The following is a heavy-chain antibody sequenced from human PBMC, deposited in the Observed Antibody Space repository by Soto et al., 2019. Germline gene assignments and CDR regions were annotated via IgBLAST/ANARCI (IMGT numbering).Heavy chain of an antibody. D-gene: IGHD3-22*01. V-gene: IGHV3-23*01. Sequence: PGGSLRLSCAASGFTFSSYAMSWVRQAPGKGLEWVSDINKSGGTTHYADSVEGRFTISRDNSNNTLYLQMKSLTAEDTAFYYCARYCYDRLAGYLQHWGRGTLVTVSS. CDR1: GFTFSSYA. CDR3: ARYCYDRLAGYLQH. J-gene: IGHJ1*01. CDR2: INKSGGTT.